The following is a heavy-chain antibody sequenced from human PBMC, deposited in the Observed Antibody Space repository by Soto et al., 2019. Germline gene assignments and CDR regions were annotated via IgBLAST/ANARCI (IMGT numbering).Heavy chain of an antibody. Sequence: SETLSLTCTVSGDSVSSRSYYWTWVRQPPGKGLEWIGYIDYSGNTNYDPSLQSRVTMSLDTSKNQFSLKLTSVTAADTAFYYCARDIRGYSRAFDYWGQGIMVTVSS. V-gene: IGHV4-61*01. J-gene: IGHJ4*02. CDR3: ARDIRGYSRAFDY. CDR2: IDYSGNT. D-gene: IGHD5-18*01. CDR1: GDSVSSRSYY.